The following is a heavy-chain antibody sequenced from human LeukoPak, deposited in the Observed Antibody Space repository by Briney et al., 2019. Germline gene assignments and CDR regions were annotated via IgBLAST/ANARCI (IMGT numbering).Heavy chain of an antibody. D-gene: IGHD5-18*01. CDR1: GGSISRNNDY. J-gene: IGHJ5*02. V-gene: IGHV4-39*01. CDR3: ARQAEYIYEPGWFDP. Sequence: SETLSLTCTVSGGSISRNNDYWAWIRQPPGKGLEWIGSMQHSGSTHYNPSLKSRVTISVDTSKKQFSLKVSSVTAADTAVYYCARQAEYIYEPGWFDPWGQGTLVTVSS. CDR2: MQHSGST.